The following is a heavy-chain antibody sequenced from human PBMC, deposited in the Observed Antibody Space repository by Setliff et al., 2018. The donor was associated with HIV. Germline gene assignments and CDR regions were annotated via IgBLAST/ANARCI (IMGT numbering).Heavy chain of an antibody. V-gene: IGHV4-39*07. CDR1: GGSISSSRYY. D-gene: IGHD1-26*01. CDR3: ARDGGDPRYSGTYNY. CDR2: IYYSGTT. J-gene: IGHJ4*02. Sequence: PSETLSLTCTVSGGSISSSRYYWGWSRQPPGMGLEWIGSIYYSGTTYYNPSLKSRVTISVDTSKNQFSLKLTSVTAADTAMYFCARDGGDPRYSGTYNYWGQGALVTVSS.